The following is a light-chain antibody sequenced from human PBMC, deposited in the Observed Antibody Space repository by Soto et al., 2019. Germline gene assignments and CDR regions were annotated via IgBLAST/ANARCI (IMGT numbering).Light chain of an antibody. V-gene: IGKV1-27*01. CDR1: QGISNY. CDR2: AAS. Sequence: DIQMTQSPSSLSASVGDRVTITCRASQGISNYLAWYQQKPGKVPKLLIYAASTLRSGVPSRFSGSGSGTDFTLTISSLQPEDVATYYCQKYNSAPWTLGQGTKVDIK. J-gene: IGKJ1*01. CDR3: QKYNSAPWT.